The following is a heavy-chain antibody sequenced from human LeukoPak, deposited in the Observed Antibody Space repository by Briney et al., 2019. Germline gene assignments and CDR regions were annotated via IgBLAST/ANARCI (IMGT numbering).Heavy chain of an antibody. V-gene: IGHV1-18*01. CDR2: ISAYNGNT. CDR1: GYTFTSYG. J-gene: IGHJ4*02. CDR3: ARTGAYYSGMYYFDY. D-gene: IGHD3-22*01. Sequence: ASVKVSCKASGYTFTSYGISWVRQAPGQGLEWMGWISAYNGNTNYAQKFQGRVTMTRDTSITTAYMELSRLTSDDTALYYCARTGAYYSGMYYFDYWGQGTLVIVSS.